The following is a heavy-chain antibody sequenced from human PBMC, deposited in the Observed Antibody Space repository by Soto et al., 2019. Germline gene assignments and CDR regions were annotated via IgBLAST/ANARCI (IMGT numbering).Heavy chain of an antibody. V-gene: IGHV4-34*01. CDR1: GGSFSGYY. CDR2: INHSGST. J-gene: IGHJ6*02. Sequence: PSETLSLTCAVYGGSFSGYYWSWIRQPPGKGLEWIGEINHSGSTNYNPSLKSRVTISVDTSKNQFSLKLSSVTAADTAVYYCVLLWAGPNHDYGDYVGVYGMDVWGQGTTVTVSS. CDR3: VLLWAGPNHDYGDYVGVYGMDV. D-gene: IGHD4-17*01.